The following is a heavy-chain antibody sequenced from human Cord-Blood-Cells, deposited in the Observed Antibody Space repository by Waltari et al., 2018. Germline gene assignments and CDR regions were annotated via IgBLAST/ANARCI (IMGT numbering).Heavy chain of an antibody. CDR1: GGTFSRYA. J-gene: IGHJ3*02. Sequence: QVQLVQSGAEVKKPGSSVTVSCKASGGTFSRYAISWVRQAPGQGLEWLGGIIPILGTENYGQKFKGRVTITADESTGTAYRWLGSLRSEETAGYYCARAENGGGGYDAFDIWGQGTMVTVSS. D-gene: IGHD2-8*01. CDR3: ARAENGGGGYDAFDI. CDR2: IIPILGTE. V-gene: IGHV1-69*01.